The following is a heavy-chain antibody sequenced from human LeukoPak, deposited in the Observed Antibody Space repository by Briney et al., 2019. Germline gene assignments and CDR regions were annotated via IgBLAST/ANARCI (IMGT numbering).Heavy chain of an antibody. J-gene: IGHJ4*02. D-gene: IGHD3-22*01. CDR1: GYTFTSYY. Sequence: ASVKVSCKAFGYTFTSYYMHWVRQAPGQGLEWMGIINPSGGSTSYAEEFQGGLTMTRDTSTSTVHMELSSLRSEDTAVYYCARTNYHDGSGFYDYWGQGTLVTVSS. V-gene: IGHV1-46*01. CDR2: INPSGGST. CDR3: ARTNYHDGSGFYDY.